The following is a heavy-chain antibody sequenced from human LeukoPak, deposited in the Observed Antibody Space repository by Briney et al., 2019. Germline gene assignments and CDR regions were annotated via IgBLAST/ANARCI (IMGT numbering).Heavy chain of an antibody. V-gene: IGHV3-7*03. Sequence: GGSLRLSCVASGSTFGKYWMSWVRQAPGKGLEWVANIKQDGGEKYYVDSVKGRFTISRDNAKNSVYLQMNSLRAGDTAMYYCVRDSYSGSDTAPDYWGQGTLVTISS. D-gene: IGHD5-12*01. CDR2: IKQDGGEK. J-gene: IGHJ4*02. CDR3: VRDSYSGSDTAPDY. CDR1: GSTFGKYW.